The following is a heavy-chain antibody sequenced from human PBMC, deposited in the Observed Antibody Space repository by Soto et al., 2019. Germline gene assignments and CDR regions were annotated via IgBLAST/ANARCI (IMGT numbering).Heavy chain of an antibody. V-gene: IGHV1-18*01. CDR1: GYTFTNYG. CDR3: ARPPQVTRSYYFNGLDV. CDR2: ISTSNSNP. Sequence: QVQLVQSGGEVKKPGAAVMVSCKASGYTFTNYGISWVRQAPGQGLEWMGWISTSNSNPAYAQKFQDRVTMTTDTSTSTAYMELRSLRPDDTAVYYCARPPQVTRSYYFNGLDVWGQGTTVTVSS. D-gene: IGHD5-18*01. J-gene: IGHJ6*02.